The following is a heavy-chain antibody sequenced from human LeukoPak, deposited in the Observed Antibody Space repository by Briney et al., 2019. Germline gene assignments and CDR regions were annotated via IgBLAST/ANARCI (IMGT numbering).Heavy chain of an antibody. CDR2: IYHSGST. V-gene: IGHV4-38-2*02. CDR1: GYSISSGYY. CDR3: ARGGDRLYYYDSSGYLDY. D-gene: IGHD3-22*01. Sequence: SETLSLTCTVSGYSISSGYYWGWIRQPPGKGLEWIGSIYHSGSTYYNPSLKSRVTISVDTSKNQFSLKLSSVTAADMAVYYCARGGDRLYYYDSSGYLDYWGQGTLVTVSS. J-gene: IGHJ4*02.